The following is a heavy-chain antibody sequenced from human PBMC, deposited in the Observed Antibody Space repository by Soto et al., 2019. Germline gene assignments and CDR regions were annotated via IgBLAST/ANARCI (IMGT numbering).Heavy chain of an antibody. V-gene: IGHV3-23*01. J-gene: IGHJ4*02. CDR2: ISGSGGST. Sequence: GGSLRLSCAASGFTFRSYAMSWVRQAPGKGLEWVSAISGSGGSTYYADSVKGRFTISRDNSKNTLYLQMNSLRAEDTAVYYCAKATGGSSLRYFDYWGQGTLVTVSS. D-gene: IGHD6-6*01. CDR1: GFTFRSYA. CDR3: AKATGGSSLRYFDY.